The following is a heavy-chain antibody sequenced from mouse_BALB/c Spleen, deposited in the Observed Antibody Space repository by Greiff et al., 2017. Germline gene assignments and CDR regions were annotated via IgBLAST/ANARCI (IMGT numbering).Heavy chain of an antibody. J-gene: IGHJ3*01. D-gene: IGHD2-1*01. V-gene: IGHV2-2*02. Sequence: QVQLQQSGPGLVQPSQSLSITCTVSGFSLTSYGVHWVRQSPGKGLEWLGVIWSGGSTDYNAAFISRLSISKDNSKSQVFFKMNSLQANDTAIYYCARFYYGNYDAWFAYWGQGTLVTVSA. CDR2: IWSGGST. CDR1: GFSLTSYG. CDR3: ARFYYGNYDAWFAY.